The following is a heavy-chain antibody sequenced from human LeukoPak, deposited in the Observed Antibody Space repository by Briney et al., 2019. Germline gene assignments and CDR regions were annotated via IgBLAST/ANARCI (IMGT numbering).Heavy chain of an antibody. CDR3: ARVNVEYSYGPPYYYYYMDV. Sequence: SVKVSCKASGGTFSSYAISWVQQAPGQGLEWMGGIIPIFGTANYAQKFQGRVTITTNEFTSTAYMELSSLRSEDTAVYYCARVNVEYSYGPPYYYYYMDVWGKGTTVTVSS. J-gene: IGHJ6*03. CDR1: GGTFSSYA. V-gene: IGHV1-69*05. CDR2: IIPIFGTA. D-gene: IGHD5-18*01.